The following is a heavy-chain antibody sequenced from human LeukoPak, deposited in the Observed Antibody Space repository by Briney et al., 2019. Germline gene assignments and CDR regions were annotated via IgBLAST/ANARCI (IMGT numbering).Heavy chain of an antibody. J-gene: IGHJ4*02. CDR2: INPSGGST. CDR1: GYTFTSYY. Sequence: ASVKVSCKASGYTFTSYYMHWVRQAPGQGLEWMGIINPSGGSTSYAQKFQGRVTMTRDMSTSTVYMELSSLRSEDTAVYYCAGAPEDYYDSSGYYYVGYFDYWGQGTLVTVSS. D-gene: IGHD3-22*01. CDR3: AGAPEDYYDSSGYYYVGYFDY. V-gene: IGHV1-46*01.